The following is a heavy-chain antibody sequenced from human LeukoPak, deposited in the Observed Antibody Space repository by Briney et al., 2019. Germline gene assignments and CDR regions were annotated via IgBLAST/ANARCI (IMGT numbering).Heavy chain of an antibody. CDR1: EFTFSDYY. D-gene: IGHD6-6*01. CDR2: ISSSGSTI. Sequence: PGGSLRLSCAASEFTFSDYYMSWIRQAPGKGLEWVSYISSSGSTIYYADSVKGRFTISRDNAKNSLFLQLSSLRAEDTAVYYCARDFIAASGCIDYWGQGTLVAVSS. V-gene: IGHV3-11*04. CDR3: ARDFIAASGCIDY. J-gene: IGHJ4*02.